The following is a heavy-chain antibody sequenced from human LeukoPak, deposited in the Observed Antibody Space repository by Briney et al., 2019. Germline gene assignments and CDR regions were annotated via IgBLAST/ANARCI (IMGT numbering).Heavy chain of an antibody. CDR3: ARGGGTTVTTANFDY. Sequence: GGSLRLSCAASGFTFSSYWMSWVRQASGKGLEWVANIKQDGSEKYYVDSVKGRFTISRDNAKNSLYLQMNSLRAEDTAVYYCARGGGTTVTTANFDYWGQGTLVIVSS. V-gene: IGHV3-7*01. J-gene: IGHJ4*02. CDR1: GFTFSSYW. CDR2: IKQDGSEK. D-gene: IGHD4-17*01.